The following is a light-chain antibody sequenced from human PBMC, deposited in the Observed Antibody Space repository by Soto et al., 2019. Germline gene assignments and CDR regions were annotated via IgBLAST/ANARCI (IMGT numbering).Light chain of an antibody. Sequence: DIQMTQSPSTLSASVGDRVTITCRASQSISSWLAWYQQKPGKAPKLLIYKASSFESGVPSRFSGSGSGTDFILTISSLQPDDFETYYCHQARAFGQGTKVEIK. V-gene: IGKV1-5*03. CDR2: KAS. CDR3: HQARA. CDR1: QSISSW. J-gene: IGKJ1*01.